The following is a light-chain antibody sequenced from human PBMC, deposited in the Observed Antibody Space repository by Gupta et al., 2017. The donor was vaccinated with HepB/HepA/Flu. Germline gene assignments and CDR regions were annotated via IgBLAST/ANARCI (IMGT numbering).Light chain of an antibody. V-gene: IGLV2-18*02. J-gene: IGLJ3*02. CDR2: EVS. CDR1: SSDVGAYNR. CDR3: SSDTTSGTWV. Sequence: HSALTQPPSVSGSPGQSVTISCTGTSSDVGAYNRVSWYQQPPGTAPKLMIYEVSNRPSGVPYRFSGSKSGNTASLTISGLQAEDEADYYCSSDTTSGTWVFGGGTKVTVL.